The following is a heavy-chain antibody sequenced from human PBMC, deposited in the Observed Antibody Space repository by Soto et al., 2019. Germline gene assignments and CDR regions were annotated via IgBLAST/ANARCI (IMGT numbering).Heavy chain of an antibody. Sequence: GGSLRLSCAASGFTFSSYAMHWVRQAPGKGLEWVAVISYDGSNKYYADSVKGRFTISRDNSKNTLYLQMNSLRTEDTAVYYCARDRLRYNWNDFPYYYYGMDVWGQGTTVTVS. CDR1: GFTFSSYA. CDR3: ARDRLRYNWNDFPYYYYGMDV. V-gene: IGHV3-30-3*01. CDR2: ISYDGSNK. J-gene: IGHJ6*02. D-gene: IGHD1-1*01.